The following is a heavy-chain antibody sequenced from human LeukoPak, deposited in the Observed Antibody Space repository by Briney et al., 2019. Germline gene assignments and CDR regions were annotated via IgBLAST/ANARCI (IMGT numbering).Heavy chain of an antibody. CDR2: IYYSGST. Sequence: SETLSLTCTVSGGSISSYYWSWIRQPPGKGLEWIGYIYYSGSTNYNPSLKSRVTISVDTSKNQFSLKLSSVTAADTAVYYCARDLPSSSSSFYYYYYMDVWGKGTTVTVSS. CDR3: ARDLPSSSSSFYYYYYMDV. J-gene: IGHJ6*03. D-gene: IGHD6-6*01. CDR1: GGSISSYY. V-gene: IGHV4-59*01.